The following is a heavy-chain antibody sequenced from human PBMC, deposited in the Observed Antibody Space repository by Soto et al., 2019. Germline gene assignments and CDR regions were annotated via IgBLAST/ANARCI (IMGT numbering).Heavy chain of an antibody. CDR1: GFAFSSYT. D-gene: IGHD2-15*01. J-gene: IGHJ6*02. V-gene: IGHV3-48*02. CDR2: ISGRGTTT. Sequence: PGGSLRLSCSASGFAFSSYTMNWVRQATGRGLEWVSFISGRGTTTYYADSVKGRFTISRDNAKNSLYLQVNSLRDEDTATYYCARLGFCSGSSCNYYYYYYGMDVWGQGTTVTVSS. CDR3: ARLGFCSGSSCNYYYYYYGMDV.